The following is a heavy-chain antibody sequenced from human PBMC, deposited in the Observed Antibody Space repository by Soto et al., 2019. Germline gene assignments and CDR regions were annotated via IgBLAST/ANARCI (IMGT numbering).Heavy chain of an antibody. J-gene: IGHJ3*01. CDR2: IGGRGNSA. V-gene: IGHV3-23*01. CDR1: VFIFTNYA. Sequence: ESLTVSCAESVFIFTNYAMNWVRQAPGKGLEWVSVIGGRGNSAYYADSVQGRFTISRDNSKNTLSLQMSRLTADDTAIYYCVREGRGSFDFWGRGTMVTVSS. D-gene: IGHD5-12*01. CDR3: VREGRGSFDF.